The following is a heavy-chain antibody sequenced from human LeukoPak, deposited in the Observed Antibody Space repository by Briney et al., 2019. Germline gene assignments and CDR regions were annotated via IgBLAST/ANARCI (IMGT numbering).Heavy chain of an antibody. Sequence: SETLSLTCAVYGGSFSDYYWSWIRQPPGKGLEWIGEINHSGSTNYNPSLKSRVTISVDTSKNQFSLKLSSVTAADTAVYYCARLPGTIRDPGDYWGQGTLVTVSS. J-gene: IGHJ4*02. CDR3: ARLPGTIRDPGDY. D-gene: IGHD2-8*01. V-gene: IGHV4-34*01. CDR1: GGSFSDYY. CDR2: INHSGST.